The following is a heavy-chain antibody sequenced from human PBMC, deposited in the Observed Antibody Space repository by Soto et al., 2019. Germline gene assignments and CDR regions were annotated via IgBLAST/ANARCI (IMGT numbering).Heavy chain of an antibody. D-gene: IGHD3-3*01. V-gene: IGHV1-3*01. CDR1: GYTFTSYA. J-gene: IGHJ6*02. CDR2: INAGNGNT. Sequence: ASVKVSCKASGYTFTSYAMHWVRQAPGQRLEWMGWINAGNGNTKYSQKFQGRVTITRDTSASTAYMELSSLRSEDTAVYYCARVGYDFWSGSMAYYYYGMDVWGQGTTVTVSS. CDR3: ARVGYDFWSGSMAYYYYGMDV.